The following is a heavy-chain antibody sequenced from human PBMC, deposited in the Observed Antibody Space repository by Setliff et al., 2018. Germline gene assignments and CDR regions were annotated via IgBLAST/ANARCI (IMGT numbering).Heavy chain of an antibody. D-gene: IGHD3-3*01. CDR1: GFTFNTYA. Sequence: GGSLRLSCAASGFTFNTYAMSWVRQPPGKGLEWVSSISSRSTYIYYADSLKGRLTISRDNSKNTLYLQMNSLRAEDTAIYYCAKVLAIFGVVTDIGFYFDYWGQGGLVTVSS. CDR3: AKVLAIFGVVTDIGFYFDY. V-gene: IGHV3-21*04. CDR2: ISSRSTYI. J-gene: IGHJ4*02.